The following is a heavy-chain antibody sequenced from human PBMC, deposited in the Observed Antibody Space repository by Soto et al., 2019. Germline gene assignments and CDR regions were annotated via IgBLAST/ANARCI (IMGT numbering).Heavy chain of an antibody. J-gene: IGHJ4*02. CDR2: ICPDDSDT. Sequence: GESLKISCKVSGFRFSNYWFGWVRQLPGKGLEWMGIICPDDSDTKYSPYFRGRVTISADKSINTAYLQWSSLRASDSAMYYCARLGDGYNSYFDYWGQGSLVTVS. D-gene: IGHD5-12*01. CDR3: ARLGDGYNSYFDY. CDR1: GFRFSNYW. V-gene: IGHV5-51*01.